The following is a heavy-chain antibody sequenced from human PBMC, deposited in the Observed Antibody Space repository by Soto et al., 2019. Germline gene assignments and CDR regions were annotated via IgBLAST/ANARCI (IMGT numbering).Heavy chain of an antibody. V-gene: IGHV4-61*03. CDR2: INYDGTS. J-gene: IGHJ4*02. CDR1: GGSVRSGTFY. CDR3: ARGMEGGYDFGFAY. Sequence: PSETLSLTCTVSGGSVRSGTFYWSWVRQPPGKGLEWIAYINYDGTSNYNPSLESRVTISIDTSTNHFSLTLNSVTAADTAVYYCARGMEGGYDFGFAYWGQGTLVTVSS. D-gene: IGHD5-12*01.